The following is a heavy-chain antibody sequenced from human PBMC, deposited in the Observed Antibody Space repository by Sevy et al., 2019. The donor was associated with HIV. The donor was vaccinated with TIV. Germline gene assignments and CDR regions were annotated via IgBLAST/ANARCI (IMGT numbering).Heavy chain of an antibody. D-gene: IGHD3-10*01. J-gene: IGHJ4*02. Sequence: GGSLRLSCTASGFMFDDYGVTWFRQAPGKGLEWVGFSRSKAYGGTTEYAASVKGRFTISWDDSKTIAYLQMNSLKTEDTAVYYCTRELWFGELGGYFDYWGQGTLVTVSS. CDR2: SRSKAYGGTT. CDR1: GFMFDDYG. CDR3: TRELWFGELGGYFDY. V-gene: IGHV3-49*03.